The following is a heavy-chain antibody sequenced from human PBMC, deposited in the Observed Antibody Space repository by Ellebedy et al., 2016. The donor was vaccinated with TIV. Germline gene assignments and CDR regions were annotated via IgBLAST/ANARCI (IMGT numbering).Heavy chain of an antibody. J-gene: IGHJ4*02. V-gene: IGHV1-8*01. Sequence: AASVKVSCKASGYTFTSYDINWVRQATGQGLEWMGWMNPNSGNTGYAQKFQGRVTMTRDTSTSTVYMELSSLRSEDTAVYYCASARSGWPSYYFDYWGQGTLVTVSS. D-gene: IGHD6-19*01. CDR2: MNPNSGNT. CDR3: ASARSGWPSYYFDY. CDR1: GYTFTSYD.